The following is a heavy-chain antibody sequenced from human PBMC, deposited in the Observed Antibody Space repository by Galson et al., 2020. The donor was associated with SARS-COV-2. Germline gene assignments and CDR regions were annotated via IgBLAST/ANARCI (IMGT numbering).Heavy chain of an antibody. D-gene: IGHD2-8*02. CDR2: ISTRSNYI. J-gene: IGHJ3*02. CDR3: ASGGYTTGWGAFDI. CDR1: GFSFSTNS. Sequence: GGSLRLSCAASGFSFSTNSVNWASQAPGKGLEWVSYISTRSNYIYYADSVKGRFTISRDNAKNSLLLQMNSLRVEDTAVYYCASGGYTTGWGAFDIWGQGTKVTVSS. V-gene: IGHV3-21*01.